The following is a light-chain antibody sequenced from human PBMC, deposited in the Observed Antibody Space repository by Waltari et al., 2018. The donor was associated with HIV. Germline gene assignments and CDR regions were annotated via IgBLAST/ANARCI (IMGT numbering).Light chain of an antibody. J-gene: IGLJ2*01. CDR2: EST. CDR3: QSFDSVVTSSV. CDR1: SSNIGARSD. V-gene: IGLV1-40*01. Sequence: QSMLTQPPSVSGAPGQRVTISCSGSSSNIGARSDVHWYQHIPGTAPKLLLYESTNRPSGVPDRFSASTSGTSASLAITGLQAEDEADYYCQSFDSVVTSSVFGGGTKLTVL.